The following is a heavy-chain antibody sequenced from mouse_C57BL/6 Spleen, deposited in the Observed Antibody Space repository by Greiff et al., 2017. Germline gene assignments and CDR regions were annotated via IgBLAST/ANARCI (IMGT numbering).Heavy chain of an antibody. Sequence: QVKLQQSGAELMKPGASVKISCKAPGYTFPGYWIEWVKQRPGHGLEWIGEILPGSGSTNYNEKVKGKATFTADTSSNTAYMQRSSLTTEDASIADCARWGITTVVAPAYWGQGTLVTVSA. CDR3: ARWGITTVVAPAY. J-gene: IGHJ3*01. D-gene: IGHD1-1*01. V-gene: IGHV1-9*01. CDR2: ILPGSGST. CDR1: GYTFPGYW.